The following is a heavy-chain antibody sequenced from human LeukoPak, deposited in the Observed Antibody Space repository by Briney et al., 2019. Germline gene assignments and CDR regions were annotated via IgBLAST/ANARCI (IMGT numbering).Heavy chain of an antibody. D-gene: IGHD3-22*01. V-gene: IGHV3-30*01. Sequence: GGSLRLSCAASGFTFSSYAMHWVRQAPGKGREWVAVISYDGSNKYYADSVKGRFTISRDNSKSTLYLQMNSLRAEDTAVYYCASGVLPDYYDSSGYHDYGGQGTLDSVSS. J-gene: IGHJ4*02. CDR1: GFTFSSYA. CDR3: ASGVLPDYYDSSGYHDY. CDR2: ISYDGSNK.